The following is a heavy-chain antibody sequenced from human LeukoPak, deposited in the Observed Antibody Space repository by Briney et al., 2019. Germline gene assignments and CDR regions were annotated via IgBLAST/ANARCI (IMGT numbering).Heavy chain of an antibody. D-gene: IGHD2-2*01. J-gene: IGHJ3*02. V-gene: IGHV4-34*01. Sequence: SETLSLTCAVYGGSFSGYYWSWIRQPLGKGLEWIGEINHSGSTNYNPSLKSRVTISVDTSKNQFSLKLSSVTAADTAVYYCARPARGRSYARPGAFDIWGQGTMVTVSS. CDR2: INHSGST. CDR1: GGSFSGYY. CDR3: ARPARGRSYARPGAFDI.